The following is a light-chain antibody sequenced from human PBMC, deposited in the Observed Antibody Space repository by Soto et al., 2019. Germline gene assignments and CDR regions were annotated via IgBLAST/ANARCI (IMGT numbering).Light chain of an antibody. V-gene: IGKV3-15*01. CDR1: QSVSSN. J-gene: IGKJ2*01. CDR3: QQYSNWPRN. Sequence: EIVMTQSPVTLSVSPGERATLSCRASQSVSSNLAWYQQKPGQAPRLLIYGASSRATGIPARFSGSGSGTEFTLTISSLQSEDFAVYYCQQYSNWPRNFGQGTKLEIK. CDR2: GAS.